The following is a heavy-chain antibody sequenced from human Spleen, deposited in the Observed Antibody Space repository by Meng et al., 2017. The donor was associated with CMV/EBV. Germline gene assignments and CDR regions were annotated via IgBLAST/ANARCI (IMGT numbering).Heavy chain of an antibody. CDR1: GFTFSSYS. CDR3: AKRYSVGGAGGFFDC. D-gene: IGHD3-10*01. V-gene: IGHV3-23*01. Sequence: GESLKISCAASGFTFSSYSMNWVRQAPGKGLEWVSGISGSGITTYYADSVKGRFTISRDKSKNTLYLQMNSLRTGDTAIYYCAKRYSVGGAGGFFDCWGQGALVTVSS. J-gene: IGHJ4*02. CDR2: ISGSGITT.